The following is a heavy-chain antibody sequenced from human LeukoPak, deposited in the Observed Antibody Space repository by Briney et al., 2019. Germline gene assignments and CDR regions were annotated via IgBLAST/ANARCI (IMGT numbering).Heavy chain of an antibody. Sequence: GGSLRLSCAASGFTFSSYAMTWVRQAPGKGLEWVSTISGSGGSTYYADSVKGRFTISRDNSKNTLYLQMSSLRAEDTAVYYCAKDEYCSGGSCYSLPNNWFDPWGQGTLVTVSS. CDR3: AKDEYCSGGSCYSLPNNWFDP. J-gene: IGHJ5*02. CDR2: ISGSGGST. D-gene: IGHD2-15*01. V-gene: IGHV3-23*01. CDR1: GFTFSSYA.